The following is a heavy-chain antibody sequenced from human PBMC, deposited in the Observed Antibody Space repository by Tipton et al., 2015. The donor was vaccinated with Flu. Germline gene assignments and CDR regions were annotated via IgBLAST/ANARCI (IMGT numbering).Heavy chain of an antibody. Sequence: TLSLTCTVSGGSTNYYFWNWIRQLPGKGLEWIGHIYFSGTTNYNPSLKSRVTISVDTSKTQVSLRLSSVTAADTAVYFCARDRSEFPRAIDSWGQGILVTVSS. CDR1: GGSTNYYF. D-gene: IGHD2-21*01. V-gene: IGHV4-59*01. J-gene: IGHJ4*02. CDR2: IYFSGTT. CDR3: ARDRSEFPRAIDS.